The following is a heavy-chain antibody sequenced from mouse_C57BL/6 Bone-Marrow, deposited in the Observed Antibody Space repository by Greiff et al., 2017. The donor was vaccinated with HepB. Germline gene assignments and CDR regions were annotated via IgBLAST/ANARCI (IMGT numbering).Heavy chain of an antibody. D-gene: IGHD1-1*01. Sequence: EVQVVESGEGLVKPGGSLKLSCAASGFTFSSYAMSWVRQTPEKRLEWVAYISSGGDYIYYADTVKGRFTISRDNARNTLYLQMSSLKSEDTAMYYCTRAGYYGSSFVWYFAVWGTGTTVTVSS. CDR2: ISSGGDYI. CDR1: GFTFSSYA. CDR3: TRAGYYGSSFVWYFAV. V-gene: IGHV5-9-1*02. J-gene: IGHJ1*03.